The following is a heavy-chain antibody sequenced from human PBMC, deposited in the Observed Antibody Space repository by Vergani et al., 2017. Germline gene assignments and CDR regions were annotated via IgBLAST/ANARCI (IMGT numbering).Heavy chain of an antibody. V-gene: IGHV3-7*01. CDR2: ISPDGSAT. J-gene: IGHJ2*01. Sequence: LQLQESGPGLVKPSETLSLICTVSGGSINPSSSFWGWIRQSPGKGLEWVAHISPDGSATSYVDSVKGRFTISRDNTKNSLSLQMSGLRVEDTAVYYCVRLPRGPWNFDLWGRGTLITVSS. CDR1: GGSINPSSSF. CDR3: VRLPRGPWNFDL.